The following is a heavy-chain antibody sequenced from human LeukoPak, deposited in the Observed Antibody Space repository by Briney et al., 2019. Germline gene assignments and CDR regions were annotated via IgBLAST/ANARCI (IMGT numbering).Heavy chain of an antibody. V-gene: IGHV3-7*01. CDR3: ARLGTAEGTLEDY. Sequence: PGGSLRLSCAASGFTFSNYWMSWVRQPPGKGLEWVANIKHDGSEKYFVDSVEGRFPISRDNAKNSLHLQMNSLRAEDTAVYYCARLGTAEGTLEDYWGQGTLVTVSS. CDR2: IKHDGSEK. J-gene: IGHJ4*02. CDR1: GFTFSNYW. D-gene: IGHD6-13*01.